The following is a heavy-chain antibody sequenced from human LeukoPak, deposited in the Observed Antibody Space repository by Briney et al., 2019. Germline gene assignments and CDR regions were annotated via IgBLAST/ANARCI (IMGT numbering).Heavy chain of an antibody. CDR1: GFTVSSNY. J-gene: IGHJ4*02. CDR3: AGGRSITTMLDY. Sequence: GGSLRLSCAASGFTVSSNYMSWVRQAPGKGLEWVSVIYSDSSTNYADSVKGRFTISRDNSKDTLYLQMNSLRADDTAVYYCAGGRSITTMLDYWGQGTLVTVSS. V-gene: IGHV3-53*01. D-gene: IGHD4/OR15-4a*01. CDR2: IYSDSST.